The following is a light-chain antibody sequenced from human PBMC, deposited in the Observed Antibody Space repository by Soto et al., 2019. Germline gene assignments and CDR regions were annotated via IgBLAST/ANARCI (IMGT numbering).Light chain of an antibody. Sequence: EIVLTQSPGTLSLSLGERATLSCRASQSVRSSYLGWYQQKPGQAPRLLIYGASSRATGIPDRFSGSGSGTDFTITISRLEPEDFAVYYCQQFGRTLPWTFGQGTKVEIK. CDR1: QSVRSSY. CDR2: GAS. J-gene: IGKJ1*01. V-gene: IGKV3-20*01. CDR3: QQFGRTLPWT.